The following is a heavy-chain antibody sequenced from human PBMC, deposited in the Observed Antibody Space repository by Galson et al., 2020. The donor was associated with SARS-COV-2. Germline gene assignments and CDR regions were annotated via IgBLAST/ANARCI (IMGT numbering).Heavy chain of an antibody. CDR3: ARFAYYYGMDV. J-gene: IGHJ6*02. V-gene: IGHV4-30-2*01. CDR2: IFHSGNT. Sequence: SETLSLTCAVSGGSISSGGYSWSWIRQPPGKGLEWIGSIFHSGNTYYNPSLKSRVTISVDRSKNQFSLKLSSVTAADTAVYYCARFAYYYGMDVWGLGTTVTVSS. CDR1: GGSISSGGYS.